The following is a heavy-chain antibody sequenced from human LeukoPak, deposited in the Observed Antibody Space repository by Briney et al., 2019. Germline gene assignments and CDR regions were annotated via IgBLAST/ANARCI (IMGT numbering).Heavy chain of an antibody. J-gene: IGHJ6*02. CDR3: ARDRGSYYYDSSGHPGYYGMDV. V-gene: IGHV1-2*04. Sequence: ASVKVSCKASGYTFTGYYMHWVRQAPGQGLEWMGWINPNSGGTNYAQKFQGWVTTTRDTSISTAYMELSRLRSDDTAVYYCARDRGSYYYDSSGHPGYYGMDVWGQGTTVTVSS. CDR1: GYTFTGYY. D-gene: IGHD3-22*01. CDR2: INPNSGGT.